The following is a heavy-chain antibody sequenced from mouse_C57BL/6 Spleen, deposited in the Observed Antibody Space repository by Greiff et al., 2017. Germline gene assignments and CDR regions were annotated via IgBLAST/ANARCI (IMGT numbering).Heavy chain of an antibody. CDR2: INPSNGGT. J-gene: IGHJ3*01. CDR3: ARSASSGYPWFAY. D-gene: IGHD3-2*02. Sequence: QVQLKQPGTELVKPGASVKLSCKASGYTFTSYWMHWVKQRPGQGLEWIGNINPSNGGTNYNEKFKSKATLTVDKSSSTAYMQLSSLTSEDSAVYYCARSASSGYPWFAYWGQGTLVTVSA. V-gene: IGHV1-53*01. CDR1: GYTFTSYW.